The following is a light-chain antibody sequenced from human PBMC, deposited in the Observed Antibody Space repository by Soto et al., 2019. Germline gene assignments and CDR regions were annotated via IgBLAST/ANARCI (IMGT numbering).Light chain of an antibody. J-gene: IGLJ3*02. V-gene: IGLV1-51*01. CDR3: GTWDTSLSAVV. Sequence: QSVLTQPPSVSAAPGQKVTISCSGRSSNIGNNYLSWYQHLPGTAPKLLIYDNNKRPSGIPDRFSGSNSGTSATLGITGLQTGDEADYYCGTWDTSLSAVVFGGGTKLTVL. CDR2: DNN. CDR1: SSNIGNNY.